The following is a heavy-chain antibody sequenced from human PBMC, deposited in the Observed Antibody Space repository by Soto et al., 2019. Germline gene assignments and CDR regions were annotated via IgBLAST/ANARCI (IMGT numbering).Heavy chain of an antibody. CDR1: GFSFSSYS. CDR2: ITSSSAYI. D-gene: IGHD3-10*01. V-gene: IGHV3-21*01. Sequence: EGQLVESGGGLVKPGGSLRLSCAASGFSFSSYSLSWVRQAPGKGLEWVSSITSSSAYIHYADSVKGRFTISRDNAKNSLYLQMNSLRAEDTAVYYGARDKNFFDSGRGVDYWGQGTLVTVSS. CDR3: ARDKNFFDSGRGVDY. J-gene: IGHJ4*02.